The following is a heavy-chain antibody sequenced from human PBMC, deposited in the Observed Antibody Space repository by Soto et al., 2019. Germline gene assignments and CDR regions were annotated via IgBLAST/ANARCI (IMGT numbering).Heavy chain of an antibody. CDR2: MYYSGTT. J-gene: IGHJ5*02. Sequence: SETLSLTCTVSGGSISRYYLYWSRQPPGKGLEFIGSMYYSGTTYYNPSLKSRVTISVDTSKNQFTLKLISVTAADTAVYYCAVVDSTGNWFDPWGEGALVTVPQ. V-gene: IGHV4-39*01. D-gene: IGHD6-25*01. CDR1: GGSISRYY. CDR3: AVVDSTGNWFDP.